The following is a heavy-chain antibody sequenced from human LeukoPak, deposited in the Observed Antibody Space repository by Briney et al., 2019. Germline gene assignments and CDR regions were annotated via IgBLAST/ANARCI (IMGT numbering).Heavy chain of an antibody. V-gene: IGHV3-30-3*01. J-gene: IGHJ4*02. CDR1: GFTFSSYA. CDR2: ISYDGSNK. Sequence: GGSLRLSCAASGFTFSSYAMHWVRQAPGKGLEWVAVISYDGSNKYYADSVKGRFTISRDNSKNTLYLQMNSLRAEDTAVYYCAKDGGPYDSSGYYYYWGQGTLVTVSS. CDR3: AKDGGPYDSSGYYYY. D-gene: IGHD3-22*01.